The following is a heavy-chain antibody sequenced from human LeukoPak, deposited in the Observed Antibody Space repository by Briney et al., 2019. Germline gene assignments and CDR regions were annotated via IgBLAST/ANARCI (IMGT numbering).Heavy chain of an antibody. J-gene: IGHJ5*02. CDR2: IYYSGST. V-gene: IGHV4-59*01. CDR3: AREIVGYGFDP. CDR1: GGSISSYY. D-gene: IGHD2-15*01. Sequence: SETLSLTCTVSGGSISSYYWSWIRQPPGKGLEWIGDIYYSGSTNYNPSLKSRVTISVDTSKNQFSLKLSSVTAADTAVYYCAREIVGYGFDPWGQGTLVTVSS.